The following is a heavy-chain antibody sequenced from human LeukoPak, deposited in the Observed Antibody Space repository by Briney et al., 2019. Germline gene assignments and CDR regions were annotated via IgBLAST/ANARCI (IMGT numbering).Heavy chain of an antibody. V-gene: IGHV3-7*03. Sequence: GVLRLSCAASGFTFSSYAMSWVRQAPGKGLEWVANIKQDGSEKYYVDSVKGRFTISRDNAKNSLYLQMNSLRAEDTAVYYCARDKGNDLYYYSYGRDVWGQGTTVTVSS. CDR2: IKQDGSEK. J-gene: IGHJ6*02. CDR1: GFTFSSYA. CDR3: ARDKGNDLYYYSYGRDV.